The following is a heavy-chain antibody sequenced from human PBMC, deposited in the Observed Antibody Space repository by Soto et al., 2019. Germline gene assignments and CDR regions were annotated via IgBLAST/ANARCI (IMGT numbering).Heavy chain of an antibody. D-gene: IGHD2-15*01. J-gene: IGHJ4*02. V-gene: IGHV1-69*01. Sequence: QVQLVQSGAEVKKPGSSVKVSCKASGGTFSSYAISWVRQAPGQGLEWMGGITPIFGTANYAQKFQGRVTITADESTSTAHMELSSRRSEDTAVYYCARDYGHDCSGGRCYFYFWGQGTLVTVSS. CDR1: GGTFSSYA. CDR3: ARDYGHDCSGGRCYFYF. CDR2: ITPIFGTA.